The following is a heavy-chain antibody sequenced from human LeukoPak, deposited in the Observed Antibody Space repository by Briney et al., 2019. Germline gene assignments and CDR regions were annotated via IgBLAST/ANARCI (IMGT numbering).Heavy chain of an antibody. CDR3: ARGGDRSFDY. D-gene: IGHD3-10*01. Sequence: PSETLSLTCIVSGGSISSSYWSWIRQPAGKGLEWIGRLYMSGSTNYNPSLKSRVTISGDTSKNQFSLMLTSVTAADTAVYYCARGGDRSFDYWGQGTLVTVSS. CDR1: GGSISSSY. J-gene: IGHJ4*02. CDR2: LYMSGST. V-gene: IGHV4-4*07.